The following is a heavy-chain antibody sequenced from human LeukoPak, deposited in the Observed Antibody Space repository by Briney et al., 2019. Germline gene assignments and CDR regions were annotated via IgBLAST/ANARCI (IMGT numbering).Heavy chain of an antibody. CDR1: GFTFSSYT. Sequence: GGSLRLSCAASGFTFSSYTMNWVRQAPGKGLECVSSITSSSSYIYYADSVKGRFTISRKTAKNSLCMQINSQSAEDTAVYYCARHVVAVGFDYWGQGALVTVA. CDR3: ARHVVAVGFDY. CDR2: ITSSSSYI. D-gene: IGHD3-22*01. J-gene: IGHJ4*02. V-gene: IGHV3-21*01.